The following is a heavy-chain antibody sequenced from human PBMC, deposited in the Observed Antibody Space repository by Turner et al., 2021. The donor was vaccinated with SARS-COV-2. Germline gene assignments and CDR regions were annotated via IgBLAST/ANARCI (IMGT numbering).Heavy chain of an antibody. CDR2: IDSSSSTI. Sequence: EVHLVASGGGLVQPGGSLSLSCVASGFTFSTYSMNWVRQAPGKGLEWVSYIDSSSSTIYYADSVKGRFTISRDNAKNSLYLQMNSLRADDTAVYYCASPFDYWGQGTLVTVSS. CDR1: GFTFSTYS. CDR3: ASPFDY. J-gene: IGHJ4*02. V-gene: IGHV3-48*01.